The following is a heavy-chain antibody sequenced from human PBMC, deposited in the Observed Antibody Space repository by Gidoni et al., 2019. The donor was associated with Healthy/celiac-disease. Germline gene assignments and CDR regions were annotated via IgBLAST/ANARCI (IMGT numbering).Heavy chain of an antibody. Sequence: EVQLLESGGGLVQPGGSLRLSCAASGFTFSSYAMSWVRQAPGKGLEWVSAISGSGGSTYYADSVKGRFTISRDNSKNTLYLQMNSLRAEDTAVYYCALLRLLLSNAFDIWGQGTMVTVSS. CDR1: GFTFSSYA. J-gene: IGHJ3*02. V-gene: IGHV3-23*01. CDR3: ALLRLLLSNAFDI. D-gene: IGHD3-10*01. CDR2: ISGSGGST.